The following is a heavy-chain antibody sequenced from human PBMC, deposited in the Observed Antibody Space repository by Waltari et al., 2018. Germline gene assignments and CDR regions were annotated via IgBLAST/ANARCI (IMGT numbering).Heavy chain of an antibody. J-gene: IGHJ5*02. D-gene: IGHD2-8*02. CDR3: VRQLVVYEDWFDP. CDR2: IYHSGST. V-gene: IGHV4-30-2*01. CDR1: GGSISSGGYS. Sequence: QLQLQESGSGLVKPSQTLSLTCAVSGGSISSGGYSWSWIRQPPGKGLEWIGYIYHSGSTYYNPSLKSRVTISVDRSKNQFSLKLSSVTAADTAVYYCVRQLVVYEDWFDPWGQGTLVTVSS.